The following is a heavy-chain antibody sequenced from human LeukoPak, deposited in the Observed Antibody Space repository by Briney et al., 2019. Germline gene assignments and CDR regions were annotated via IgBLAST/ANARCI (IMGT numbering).Heavy chain of an antibody. CDR3: ARGGKATVVTM. CDR1: GGSINSYY. CDR2: IYSSGST. V-gene: IGHV4-4*07. Sequence: PSETLSLTCTVSGGSINSYYWRWIRQPAGKGLEWIGRIYSSGSTTYNASLKSRVSMSVNTYNNQFSLKLTSVTAADTAVYYCARGGKATVVTMWGQGILVTVSS. D-gene: IGHD4-23*01. J-gene: IGHJ4*02.